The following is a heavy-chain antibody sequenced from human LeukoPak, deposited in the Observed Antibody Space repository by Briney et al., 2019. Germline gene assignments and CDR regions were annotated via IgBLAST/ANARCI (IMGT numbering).Heavy chain of an antibody. CDR1: GFTFSSYA. J-gene: IGHJ4*02. CDR2: ILDSGYST. D-gene: IGHD3-10*01. V-gene: IGHV3-23*01. Sequence: PGGSLRLSCAASGFTFSSYAMSWVRQAPGKGLEWVSGILDSGYSTYYANSVKGRFTISRDNSNNTLYLQMNSLRAEDTAVYYCAKYGSGSYQPFDYWGQGTLVTVSS. CDR3: AKYGSGSYQPFDY.